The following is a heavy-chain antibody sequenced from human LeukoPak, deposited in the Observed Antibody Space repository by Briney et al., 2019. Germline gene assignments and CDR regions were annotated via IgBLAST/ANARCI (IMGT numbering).Heavy chain of an antibody. CDR1: GFTVSSNY. CDR3: ARAIVGSTPYYYYMDV. V-gene: IGHV3-53*01. Sequence: GGSLRLSCAASGFTVSSNYMSWVRQAPGKGLEWVSVIYSGGSTYYADSVKGRLTISRDNSKNTLYLQMNSLRAEDTAVYYCARAIVGSTPYYYYMDVWGKGTTVTVSS. J-gene: IGHJ6*03. CDR2: IYSGGST. D-gene: IGHD2-15*01.